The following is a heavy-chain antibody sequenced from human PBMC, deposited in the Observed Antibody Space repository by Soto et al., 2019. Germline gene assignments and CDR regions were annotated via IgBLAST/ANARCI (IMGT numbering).Heavy chain of an antibody. CDR1: GVTFSSEN. V-gene: IGHV1-69*01. J-gene: IGHJ4*01. CDR3: APELSDHTASPFDS. Sequence: QVQLVQSGAEVKTPGSSEKVSCKASGVTFSSENVSWLRQAPRQGLEWMGGIIPIFGTPDYAQRYEGRVKITADESTATDYIQLSSLRSDDTAVYYCAPELSDHTASPFDSWGHGTLVTVSS. CDR2: IIPIFGTP. D-gene: IGHD2-21*01.